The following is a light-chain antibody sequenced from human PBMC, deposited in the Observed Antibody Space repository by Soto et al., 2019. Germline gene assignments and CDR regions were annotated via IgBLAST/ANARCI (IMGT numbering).Light chain of an antibody. CDR3: MQALQTRT. V-gene: IGKV2-28*01. CDR1: QSLLHSTGYNF. J-gene: IGKJ2*01. CDR2: MGS. Sequence: DIVMTQSPPSLPVTPGEPASISCRSSQSLLHSTGYNFLDWYLQKPGQSPQILIYMGSNRASGVPDRLIGSGSGTDFTLKISRVEAEDVGIYFCMQALQTRTFGQGTKLEIK.